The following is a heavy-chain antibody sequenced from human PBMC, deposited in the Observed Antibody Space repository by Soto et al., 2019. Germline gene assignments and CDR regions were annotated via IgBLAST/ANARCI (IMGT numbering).Heavy chain of an antibody. CDR3: ARDKDRQQLGGNYYYIMDV. CDR2: IMPVFPTP. J-gene: IGHJ6*01. Sequence: QVQLVQSGAEVKKPGSSVKVSCKTSGGTFRTSAISWARQAPGQGLEWMGGIMPVFPTPDYAQKFQGRVTITADESTSTDYMELSSLRSEDTAVYYCARDKDRQQLGGNYYYIMDVWGQGTTVTVSS. D-gene: IGHD3-3*02. CDR1: GGTFRTSA. V-gene: IGHV1-69*12.